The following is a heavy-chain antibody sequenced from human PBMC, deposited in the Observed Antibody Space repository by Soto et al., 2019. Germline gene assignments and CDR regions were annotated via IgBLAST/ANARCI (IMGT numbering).Heavy chain of an antibody. J-gene: IGHJ4*02. Sequence: SETLSLTCTVSGGSISGYYWSWIRQPPGKGLEWIGYIYYTGSTNYSPSLKSRVTISVDTSKNQFSLNLSSVTAADTAVYYCARHLPYCGGDCYSLDYWGQGTLVTVSS. CDR3: ARHLPYCGGDCYSLDY. CDR2: IYYTGST. V-gene: IGHV4-59*08. CDR1: GGSISGYY. D-gene: IGHD2-21*02.